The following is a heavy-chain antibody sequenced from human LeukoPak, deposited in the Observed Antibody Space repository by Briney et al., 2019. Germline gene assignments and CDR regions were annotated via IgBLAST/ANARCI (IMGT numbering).Heavy chain of an antibody. Sequence: PSETLSLTCSVSGGSIISAVHYWDWIRQPPGKGLEWIGSILYTGSSWVKPSLHSRASISVDTSRNQFSLRLYSVSATDTALYYCARRVSGSGGTQAGMDVWGQGTTVIVSS. D-gene: IGHD2-15*01. CDR3: ARRVSGSGGTQAGMDV. CDR2: ILYTGSS. J-gene: IGHJ6*02. CDR1: GGSIISAVHY. V-gene: IGHV4-39*01.